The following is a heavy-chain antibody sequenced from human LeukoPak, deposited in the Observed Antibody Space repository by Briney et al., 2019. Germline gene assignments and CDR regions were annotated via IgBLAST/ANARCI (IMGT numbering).Heavy chain of an antibody. CDR1: GGSFSDYY. D-gene: IGHD5-18*01. CDR2: INHSGST. V-gene: IGHV4-34*01. Sequence: SETLSLTCAVYGGSFSDYYWSWIRQPPGKGLEWIGEINHSGSTNYNPSLKSRVTISVDTSKNQCSLRLSSVTAADTAVYYCARTTEGGYTYDYFYYYYMDVWGKGTTVTISS. CDR3: ARTTEGGYTYDYFYYYYMDV. J-gene: IGHJ6*03.